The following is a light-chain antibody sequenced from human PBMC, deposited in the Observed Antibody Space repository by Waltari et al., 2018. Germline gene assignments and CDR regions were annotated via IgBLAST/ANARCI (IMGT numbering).Light chain of an antibody. CDR1: SSDVGNCNL. J-gene: IGLJ2*01. Sequence: QSALTQPASVSGSPGQSITISCTGTSSDVGNCNLVSWYQQHPGKAPQLIICEGSKRPSGVSNRFSGSKFGNTASLTISGLQAEDEADYYCCSYAAYSPVLFGGGTKVTVL. V-gene: IGLV2-23*01. CDR2: EGS. CDR3: CSYAAYSPVL.